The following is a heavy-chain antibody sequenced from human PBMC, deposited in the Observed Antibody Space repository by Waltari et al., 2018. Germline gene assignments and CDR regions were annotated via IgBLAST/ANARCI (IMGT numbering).Heavy chain of an antibody. CDR2: YDGSNK. J-gene: IGHJ4*02. Sequence: YDGSNKYYADSVKGRFTISRDNSKNTLYLQMNSLRAEDTAVYYCAKDIQQWLVRPLFDYWGQGTLVTVSS. D-gene: IGHD6-19*01. V-gene: IGHV3-30*18. CDR3: AKDIQQWLVRPLFDY.